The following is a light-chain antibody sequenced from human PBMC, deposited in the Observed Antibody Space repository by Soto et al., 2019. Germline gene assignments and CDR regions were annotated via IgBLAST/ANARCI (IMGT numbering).Light chain of an antibody. CDR1: SRDVGTYNH. Sequence: QSALTQPASVSGSPGQSITISCTGTSRDVGTYNHVSWYQQHPGKAPKLMIYEGSKRPSGVSNRFSGSKSGNTASLTISGLQAEDEADYYCCSFAGSITAVFGGGTQLTVL. V-gene: IGLV2-23*01. J-gene: IGLJ7*01. CDR3: CSFAGSITAV. CDR2: EGS.